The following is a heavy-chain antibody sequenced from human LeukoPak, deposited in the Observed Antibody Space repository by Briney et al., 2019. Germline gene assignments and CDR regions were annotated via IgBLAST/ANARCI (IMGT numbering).Heavy chain of an antibody. J-gene: IGHJ6*03. CDR1: GFTFDDYA. Sequence: GGSLRLSCAASGFTFDDYAMHWVRQAPGKGLEWVSGISWNSGSIGYADSVKGRFTISRDNSKNTLYLQMNSLRAEDTAVYYCAGDDCSSTSCYDLYYYYYYMDVWGKGTTVTVSS. CDR2: ISWNSGSI. V-gene: IGHV3-9*01. CDR3: AGDDCSSTSCYDLYYYYYYMDV. D-gene: IGHD2-2*01.